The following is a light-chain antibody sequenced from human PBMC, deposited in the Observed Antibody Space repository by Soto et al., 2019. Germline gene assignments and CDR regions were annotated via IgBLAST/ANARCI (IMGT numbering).Light chain of an antibody. V-gene: IGKV4-1*01. CDR3: QQYYGTPPT. CDR2: WAS. J-gene: IGKJ2*01. CDR1: QTVLHDTDSRNY. Sequence: EIVMTQSPEFLSVSLGETATINCKSTQTVLHDTDSRNYLSWFQQKPGQPPKLLISWASTRESGVPARFSGSGSETDFTLTISDLQAEDVAAYYCQQYYGTPPTFGQGSKLDIK.